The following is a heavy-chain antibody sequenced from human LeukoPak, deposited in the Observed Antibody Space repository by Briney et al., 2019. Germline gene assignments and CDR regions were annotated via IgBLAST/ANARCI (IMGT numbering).Heavy chain of an antibody. CDR1: GFTFSNYA. Sequence: PGGSLRLSCAASGFTFSNYAMSWVRQAPGKGLEWVSGISGSGGSTYYADSAKGRFTISRDNSKNTLYLQMNSLRAEDTAIYYCAKELSGSRNVWGKGTTVTVSS. CDR2: ISGSGGST. V-gene: IGHV3-23*01. J-gene: IGHJ6*04. CDR3: AKELSGSRNV. D-gene: IGHD1-26*01.